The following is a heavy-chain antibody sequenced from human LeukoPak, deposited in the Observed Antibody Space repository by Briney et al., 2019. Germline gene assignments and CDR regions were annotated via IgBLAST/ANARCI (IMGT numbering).Heavy chain of an antibody. CDR3: ARHGSHVRYSSSWYDWFDP. CDR1: GYSFTSYW. J-gene: IGHJ5*02. V-gene: IGHV5-51*01. Sequence: GESLKISCKGSGYSFTSYWICWVRQLPGKGLEWMGIIYPGDPDTRYSPSFQGQVTISADKSISTAYLQWRCLKASDTAMYYCARHGSHVRYSSSWYDWFDPWGQGTLVTVSS. D-gene: IGHD6-13*01. CDR2: IYPGDPDT.